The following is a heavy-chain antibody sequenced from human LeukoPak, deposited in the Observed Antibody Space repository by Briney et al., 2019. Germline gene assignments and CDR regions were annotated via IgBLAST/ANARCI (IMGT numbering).Heavy chain of an antibody. V-gene: IGHV3-21*01. J-gene: IGHJ3*02. CDR2: ISSSSSYI. Sequence: NPGGSLRLSCAASGFTFSSYSMNWVRQAPGKGLEWVSSISSSSSYIYYADSVKGRFTISRDNAKNSLYLQMNSLRAEDTAVYYCASVQQLVLDAFDIWGQGTMVTVSS. D-gene: IGHD6-6*01. CDR1: GFTFSSYS. CDR3: ASVQQLVLDAFDI.